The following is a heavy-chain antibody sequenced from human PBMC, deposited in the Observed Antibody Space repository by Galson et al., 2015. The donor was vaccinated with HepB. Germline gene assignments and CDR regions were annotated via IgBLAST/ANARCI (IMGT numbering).Heavy chain of an antibody. V-gene: IGHV4-34*01. Sequence: SETLSLTCAVYGGSFSVYYWSWIRQPPGKGLEWLGEINHSGSTNYNPSLKSRVTISVDTSKNQFSLKLSSVTAADTAVYYCASSAPNMNSSSWYNSYYYYGMDVWGQGTTVTVSS. J-gene: IGHJ6*02. CDR3: ASSAPNMNSSSWYNSYYYYGMDV. CDR1: GGSFSVYY. D-gene: IGHD6-13*01. CDR2: INHSGST.